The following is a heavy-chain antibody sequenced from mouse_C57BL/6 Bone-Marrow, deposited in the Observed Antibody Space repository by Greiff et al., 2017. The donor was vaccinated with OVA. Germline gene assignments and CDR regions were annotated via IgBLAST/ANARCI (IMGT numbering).Heavy chain of an antibody. CDR1: GYSITSGYY. CDR3: ATYDGPPAWFAY. Sequence: DVQLQESGPGLVKPSQSLSLTCSVTGYSITSGYYWNWIRQFPGNKLEWMGYISYDGSNNYNPSLKNRISITRDTSKNQFFLKLNSVTTEDTATYYCATYDGPPAWFAYWGQGTLVTVSA. CDR2: ISYDGSN. J-gene: IGHJ3*01. D-gene: IGHD2-3*01. V-gene: IGHV3-6*01.